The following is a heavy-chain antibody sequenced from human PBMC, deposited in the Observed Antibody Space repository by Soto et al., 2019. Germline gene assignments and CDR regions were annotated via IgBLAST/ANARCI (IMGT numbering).Heavy chain of an antibody. D-gene: IGHD4-17*01. Sequence: ASVKVSCKVSGYTLTELSMHWVRQAPGKGLEWMGGFDPEDGETIYAQKFQGRFTMTEDTSTDTAYMELSSLRSEDTAVYYCATGTRDYDAFDIWGQGTMVTVSS. V-gene: IGHV1-24*01. CDR3: ATGTRDYDAFDI. CDR2: FDPEDGET. CDR1: GYTLTELS. J-gene: IGHJ3*02.